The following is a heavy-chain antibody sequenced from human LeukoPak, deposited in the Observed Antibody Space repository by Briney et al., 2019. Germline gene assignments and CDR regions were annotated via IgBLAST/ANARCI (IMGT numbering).Heavy chain of an antibody. CDR1: GFSFSTYN. Sequence: GGSLRLSCAASGFSFSTYNMNWVRQAPGKGLEWVSSITTSSTYIYYADSVKGRFTISRDNSKNTLYLQMNSLRAEDTAVYYCARRAGAYSHPYDYWGQGTLVTVSS. V-gene: IGHV3-21*04. D-gene: IGHD4/OR15-4a*01. CDR3: ARRAGAYSHPYDY. J-gene: IGHJ4*02. CDR2: ITTSSTYI.